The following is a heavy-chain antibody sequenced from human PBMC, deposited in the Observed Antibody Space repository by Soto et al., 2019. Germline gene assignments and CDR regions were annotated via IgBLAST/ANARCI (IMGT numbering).Heavy chain of an antibody. J-gene: IGHJ3*02. Sequence: EVQLVESGGGLVQPGRSLRLSCAASGFTFDDYAMHWVRQAPGKGLEWVSGISWNSGSIGYADSVKGRFTISRDNAKNSLYLQMNSLRAEDTDLYYCAKDVRNYGDSLDAFDIWGQGTMVTVSS. V-gene: IGHV3-9*01. D-gene: IGHD4-17*01. CDR3: AKDVRNYGDSLDAFDI. CDR2: ISWNSGSI. CDR1: GFTFDDYA.